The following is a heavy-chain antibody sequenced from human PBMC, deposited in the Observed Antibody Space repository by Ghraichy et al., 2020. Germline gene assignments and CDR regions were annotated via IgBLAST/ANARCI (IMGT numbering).Heavy chain of an antibody. CDR2: VWNDGGRQ. V-gene: IGHV3-33*01. J-gene: IGHJ5*02. CDR1: GFNFNNHG. D-gene: IGHD6-19*01. CDR3: ARGIVQNTGWADL. Sequence: GGSLRLSCVASGFNFNNHGMHWVRQAAGKGLEWVAAVWNDGGRQYYASSVKGRFTISRDNSKNTVYLEMNSLRADDTALYYCARGIVQNTGWADLWGQGTLVAVSS.